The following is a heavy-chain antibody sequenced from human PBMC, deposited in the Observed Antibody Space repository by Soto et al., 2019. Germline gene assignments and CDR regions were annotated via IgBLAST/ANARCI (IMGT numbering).Heavy chain of an antibody. CDR2: VHYSGST. J-gene: IGHJ4*02. Sequence: PLETLSLTSIVSGGSISGYSWSWIRQSPGKGLEWIGYVHYSGSTNYNSSLKTRVTISVDTSKNQFSLSLISVTAADTAVYYCARHEDWAHYFDYWGQGILVTVSS. CDR1: GGSISGYS. CDR3: ARHEDWAHYFDY. D-gene: IGHD2-15*01. V-gene: IGHV4-59*08.